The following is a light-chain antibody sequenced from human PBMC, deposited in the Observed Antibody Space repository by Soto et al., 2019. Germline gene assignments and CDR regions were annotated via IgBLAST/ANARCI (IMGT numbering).Light chain of an antibody. Sequence: QSALTQPASVSGSPVQSITISCTGTSSDVGAYKYVSWYQHHPGKVPKLLIYYVNMRPPGISNLFSGSKSGNTASLTISGIQAEGEGYYYCCSYTSIITLVFGGGTKLTFL. CDR1: SSDVGAYKY. V-gene: IGLV2-14*03. J-gene: IGLJ2*01. CDR3: CSYTSIITLV. CDR2: YVN.